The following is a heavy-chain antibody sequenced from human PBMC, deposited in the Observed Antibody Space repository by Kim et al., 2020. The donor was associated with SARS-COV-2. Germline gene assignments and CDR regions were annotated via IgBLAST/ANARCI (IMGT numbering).Heavy chain of an antibody. V-gene: IGHV3-15*01. CDR1: GFTFSNAW. CDR3: TILNQLEYSSSSGDYYYYYGMDV. J-gene: IGHJ6*02. CDR2: IKSKTDGGTT. D-gene: IGHD6-6*01. Sequence: GGSLRLSCAASGFTFSNAWMSWVRQAPGKGLEWVGRIKSKTDGGTTDYAAPVKGRFTISRDDSKNTLYLQMNSLKTEDTAVYYCTILNQLEYSSSSGDYYYYYGMDVWGQGTTVTVSS.